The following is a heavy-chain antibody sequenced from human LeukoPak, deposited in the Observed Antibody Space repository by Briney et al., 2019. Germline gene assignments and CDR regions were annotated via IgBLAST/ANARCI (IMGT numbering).Heavy chain of an antibody. CDR3: AREKSVAASVYYGMDV. Sequence: ASVKVSCKASGYTFTSYGISWVRQAPGQGLEWMGWISAYNGNTDYAQKLQGRVTMTTDTSTSTAYMELRSLRSDDTAVYYCAREKSVAASVYYGMDVWGQGTTVTVSS. CDR1: GYTFTSYG. D-gene: IGHD2-15*01. V-gene: IGHV1-18*01. J-gene: IGHJ6*02. CDR2: ISAYNGNT.